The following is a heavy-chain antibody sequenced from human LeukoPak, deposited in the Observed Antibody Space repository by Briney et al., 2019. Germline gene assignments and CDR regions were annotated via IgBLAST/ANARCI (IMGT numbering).Heavy chain of an antibody. V-gene: IGHV4-34*01. J-gene: IGHJ3*02. Sequence: SETLSLTCAVYGGSFSGYYWSWIRQPPGKGLEWIGEINHSGSTNYNPSLKSRVTISVDTSKNQFSLKLSSVTAADTAVYYCARGGYYYAFDIWGQGTMVTVSS. CDR2: INHSGST. D-gene: IGHD3-22*01. CDR3: ARGGYYYAFDI. CDR1: GGSFSGYY.